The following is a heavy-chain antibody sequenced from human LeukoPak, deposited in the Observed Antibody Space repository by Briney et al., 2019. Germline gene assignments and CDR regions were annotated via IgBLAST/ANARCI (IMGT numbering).Heavy chain of an antibody. CDR3: AKDLTMVRGVPPIAFDY. CDR2: ISWNSGSI. Sequence: GGSLRLSCAASGFSSYWMHWVRQAPGKGLEWVSGISWNSGSIGYADSVKGRFTISRDNAKNSLYLQMNSLRAEDTALYYCAKDLTMVRGVPPIAFDYWGQGTLVTVSS. CDR1: GFSSYW. J-gene: IGHJ4*02. D-gene: IGHD3-10*01. V-gene: IGHV3-9*01.